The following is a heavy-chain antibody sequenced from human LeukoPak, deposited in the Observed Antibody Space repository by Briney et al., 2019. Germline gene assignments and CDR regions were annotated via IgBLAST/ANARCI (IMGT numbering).Heavy chain of an antibody. V-gene: IGHV1-69*13. Sequence: SVKVSRKASGGTFSSYAISWVRQALGQGLEWMGGIIPIFGTANFAQKFQGRVTITADESTSTAYMELSSLRSEDTAVYYCALGGYSGYDFYDFDYWGQGTLVTVSS. CDR2: IIPIFGTA. J-gene: IGHJ4*02. CDR3: ALGGYSGYDFYDFDY. CDR1: GGTFSSYA. D-gene: IGHD5-12*01.